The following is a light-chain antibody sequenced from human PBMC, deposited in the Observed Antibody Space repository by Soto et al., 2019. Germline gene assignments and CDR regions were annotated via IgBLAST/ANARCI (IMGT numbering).Light chain of an antibody. CDR2: DAS. Sequence: EIVMTESPATLSVSPGESARLSCRASQRISRNLAWYQQKPGQAPRLLIYDASTRATAIPARFSGSGSETEFTLTISSLQSEDSAVYYCQQYNNWLPWTFGQGTKVDIK. CDR1: QRISRN. V-gene: IGKV3-15*01. CDR3: QQYNNWLPWT. J-gene: IGKJ1*01.